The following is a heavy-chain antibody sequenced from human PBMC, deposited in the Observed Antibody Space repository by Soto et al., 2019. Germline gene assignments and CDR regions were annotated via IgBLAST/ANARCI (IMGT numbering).Heavy chain of an antibody. V-gene: IGHV3-23*01. CDR1: GFTFSTYA. J-gene: IGHJ4*02. CDR3: AKYCGAASCYSGFDY. Sequence: EVQLLESGGNLVQPGGSLRLSCAASGFTFSTYAMTWVRQAPGQGLEWVSTISYNGGATYYTDSVKGRFTISRDNSKNTLYLQMNILRAEDTAIYYCAKYCGAASCYSGFDYWGQGPLVTVSS. CDR2: ISYNGGAT. D-gene: IGHD2-15*01.